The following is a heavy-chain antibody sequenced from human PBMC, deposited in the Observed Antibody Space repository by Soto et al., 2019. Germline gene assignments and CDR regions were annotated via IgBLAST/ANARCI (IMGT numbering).Heavy chain of an antibody. D-gene: IGHD2-2*01. Sequence: ASVKVSCKASGYTFTSYDINWVRQATGQGLEWMGWMNPNSGNTGYAQKFQGRVTMTRNTSISTAYMELSSLGSEDTAVYYCARDGFVPAYNCYYYMDVWGKGTTVTVSS. CDR1: GYTFTSYD. V-gene: IGHV1-8*01. CDR2: MNPNSGNT. CDR3: ARDGFVPAYNCYYYMDV. J-gene: IGHJ6*03.